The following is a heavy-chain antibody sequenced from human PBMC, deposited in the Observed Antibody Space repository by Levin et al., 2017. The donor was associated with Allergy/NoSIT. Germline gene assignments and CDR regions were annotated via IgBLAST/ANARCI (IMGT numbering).Heavy chain of an antibody. CDR3: ARSRAAAGTLCDY. D-gene: IGHD6-13*01. CDR1: GGTFSSYA. V-gene: IGHV1-69*13. CDR2: IIPIFGTA. Sequence: ASVKVSCKASGGTFSSYAISWVRQAPGQGLEWMGGIIPIFGTANYAQKFQGRVTITADESTSTAYMELSSLRSEDTAVYYCARSRAAAGTLCDYWGQGTLVTVSS. J-gene: IGHJ4*02.